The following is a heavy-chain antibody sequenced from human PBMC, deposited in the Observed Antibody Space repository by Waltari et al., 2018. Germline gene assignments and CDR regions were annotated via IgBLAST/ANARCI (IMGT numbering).Heavy chain of an antibody. Sequence: QLQLQEPGPGLVKPSETRSLTSTVSGGSISSESYYWGWIRPPQGKGLEWIGIISYSGSTYYNPSLKSRVTISVDTSKNQFSLKLSSVTAADTAVYYCARLSYHIVTGYGWFDPWGLGTLVTVSS. V-gene: IGHV4-39*01. CDR1: GGSISSESYY. CDR3: ARLSYHIVTGYGWFDP. J-gene: IGHJ5*02. D-gene: IGHD3-9*01. CDR2: ISYSGST.